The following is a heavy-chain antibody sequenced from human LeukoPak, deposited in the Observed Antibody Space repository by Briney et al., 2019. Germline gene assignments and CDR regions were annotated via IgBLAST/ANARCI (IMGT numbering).Heavy chain of an antibody. D-gene: IGHD3-10*01. CDR1: GGSFSGYY. CDR3: ARSYRITMVRGNKAFDI. Sequence: SETLSLTCAVYGGSFSGYYWSWIRQPPGKGLEWIGEINHSGSTNCNPSLKSRVTISVDTSKNQFSLKLSSVTAADTAVYYCARSYRITMVRGNKAFDIWGQGTMVTVSS. CDR2: INHSGST. V-gene: IGHV4-34*01. J-gene: IGHJ3*02.